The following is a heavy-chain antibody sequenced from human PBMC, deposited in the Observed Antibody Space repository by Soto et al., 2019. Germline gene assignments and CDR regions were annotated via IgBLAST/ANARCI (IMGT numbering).Heavy chain of an antibody. Sequence: GGSLRLSCAASGFTFSSYAMSWVRQAPGKGLEWVSAISGSGGSTYYADSVKGRFTISRDNSKNTLYLQMNSLRAEDTAVYYCAKEGTMVRGVIFNYYMDVWGKGTTVTVSS. CDR1: GFTFSSYA. J-gene: IGHJ6*03. D-gene: IGHD3-10*01. CDR2: ISGSGGST. CDR3: AKEGTMVRGVIFNYYMDV. V-gene: IGHV3-23*01.